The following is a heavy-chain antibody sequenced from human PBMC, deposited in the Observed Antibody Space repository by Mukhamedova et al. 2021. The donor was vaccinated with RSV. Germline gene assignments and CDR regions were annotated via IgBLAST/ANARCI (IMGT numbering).Heavy chain of an antibody. D-gene: IGHD2-2*01. V-gene: IGHV1-58*01. CDR3: AASPTAALGYSSYYMGV. CDR2: IVVGSGNK. J-gene: IGHJ6*03. Sequence: QPRGQPLEWIGWIVVGSGNKNLAQRFRERVSLTRDMSTSTAYLELTSLRSEDTAVYYCAASPTAALGYSSYYMGVWGKGTTVTVSS.